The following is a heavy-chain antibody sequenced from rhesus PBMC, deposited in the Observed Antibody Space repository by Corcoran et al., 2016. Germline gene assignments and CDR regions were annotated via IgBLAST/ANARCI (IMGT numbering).Heavy chain of an antibody. D-gene: IGHD3-16*01. CDR2: IYSNREST. V-gene: IGHV4S12*01. J-gene: IGHJ4*01. Sequence: QVQLQESGQGVVKPSETLSLTCAVSGGTISSGYYFWSWIRPPPGTGLGGIRGIYSNRESTNYNPSLKSRVTISKDTSKNQFSLKLRSVTATDTAVDYCARASYYYRGSYTNFDYWGQGVLVTVSS. CDR1: GGTISSGYYF. CDR3: ARASYYYRGSYTNFDY.